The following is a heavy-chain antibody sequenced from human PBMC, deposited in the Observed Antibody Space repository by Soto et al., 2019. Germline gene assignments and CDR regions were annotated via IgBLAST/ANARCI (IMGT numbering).Heavy chain of an antibody. J-gene: IGHJ6*03. CDR2: IIPILGIA. V-gene: IGHV1-69*04. CDR3: ARDSSGYDLVGEPAPYYYYYYMDV. Sequence: ASVKVSCKASGGTFSSYTISWVRQAPGQGLEWMGRIIPILGIANYAQKFQGRVTITADKSTSTAYMELSSLRSEDTAVYYCARDSSGYDLVGEPAPYYYYYYMDVWGKGTTVTVSS. D-gene: IGHD5-12*01. CDR1: GGTFSSYT.